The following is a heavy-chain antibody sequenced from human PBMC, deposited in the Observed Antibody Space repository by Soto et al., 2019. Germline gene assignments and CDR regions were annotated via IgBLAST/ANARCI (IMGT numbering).Heavy chain of an antibody. J-gene: IGHJ4*02. V-gene: IGHV3-30*04. CDR3: VRPLTTGWELLINVY. CDR2: ISYDGSYK. D-gene: IGHD1-26*01. Sequence: GGSLRLSCAASGFTFSTYAMHWVRQAPGKGLEWVAVISYDGSYKYYADSVKGRFTISRDNSKNMLYLQMNSLGAEDTAVYYCVRPLTTGWELLINVYWGQGTPVTVSS. CDR1: GFTFSTYA.